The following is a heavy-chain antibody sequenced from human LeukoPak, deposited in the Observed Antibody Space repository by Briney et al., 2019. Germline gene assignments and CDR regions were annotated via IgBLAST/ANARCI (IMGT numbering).Heavy chain of an antibody. J-gene: IGHJ5*02. CDR2: IIPIFGTA. V-gene: IGHV1-69*13. D-gene: IGHD4-17*01. Sequence: GASVKVSCKASGGTFSSYAISWVRQAPGQGLEWMGGIIPIFGTASYAQKFQGRVTITADESTSTAYMELSSLRSEDTAMYYCAGNYGDSTWVFDPWGQGTLVTVSS. CDR3: AGNYGDSTWVFDP. CDR1: GGTFSSYA.